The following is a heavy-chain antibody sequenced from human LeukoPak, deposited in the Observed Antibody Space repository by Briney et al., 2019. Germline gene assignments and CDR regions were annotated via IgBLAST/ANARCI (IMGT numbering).Heavy chain of an antibody. J-gene: IGHJ5*02. CDR3: ARDEALGGMSP. CDR1: GGSNSSGDYY. V-gene: IGHV4-30-4*08. CDR2: IYYSGST. Sequence: SETLSLTGSVSGGSNSSGDYYWSWIRQPPGKGLEWIGYIYYSGSTYYNPSLKSRVTISVDTSKNQFSLKLSSVTAADTAVYYCARDEALGGMSPWGQGTLVTVSS.